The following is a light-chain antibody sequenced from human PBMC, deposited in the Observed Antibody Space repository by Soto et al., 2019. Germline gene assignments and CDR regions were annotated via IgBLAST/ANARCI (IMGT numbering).Light chain of an antibody. Sequence: QSALTQPASVSGSPGQSITISCTGSSRDVGGYNYVSWYQQHPGKAPKLMIYEVSNRPSGVSNRFSGSKSGNTASLTISGLQAEDEADYYCSSYTSSTTFSVFGTGTKVTV. CDR3: SSYTSSTTFSV. CDR1: SRDVGGYNY. CDR2: EVS. J-gene: IGLJ1*01. V-gene: IGLV2-14*01.